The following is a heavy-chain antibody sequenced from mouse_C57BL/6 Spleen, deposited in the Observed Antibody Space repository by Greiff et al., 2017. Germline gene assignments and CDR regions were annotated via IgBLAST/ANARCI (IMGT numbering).Heavy chain of an antibody. D-gene: IGHD1-1*01. CDR1: GYTFTSDT. CDR3: ARGAVVGVSYDLDY. CDR2: INPSSGYT. V-gene: IGHV1-4*01. J-gene: IGHJ4*01. Sequence: VQLQQSGAELVRPGASVKMSCKASGYTFTSDTMHWVKQRPGQGLEWIGYINPSSGYTKYNPKFKGKATLTADKSSSTAYLQLSSLTSEDSAVYYCARGAVVGVSYDLDYWGQGTSVTVSS.